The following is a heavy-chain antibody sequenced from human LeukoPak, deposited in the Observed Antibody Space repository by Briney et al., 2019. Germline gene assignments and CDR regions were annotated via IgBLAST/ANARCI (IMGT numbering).Heavy chain of an antibody. CDR2: IDDSGRT. V-gene: IGHV4-59*08. CDR1: GGSISSYY. Sequence: PSETLSLTCTVSGGSISSYYWSWIRQPPGKGLEWIGFIDDSGRTNYNPSLKSRVTISVATSKNQFSLKLISESAADTAAYYCARHGGAYSFDYWGQGTLVTVSS. CDR3: ARHGGAYSFDY. J-gene: IGHJ4*02. D-gene: IGHD2-21*01.